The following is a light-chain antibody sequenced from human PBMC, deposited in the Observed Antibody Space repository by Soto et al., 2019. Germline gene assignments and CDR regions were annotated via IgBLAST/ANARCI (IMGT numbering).Light chain of an antibody. CDR1: SSNIGVGYD. CDR2: SDN. J-gene: IGLJ2*01. Sequence: QSVLTQPPSVSGAPGQKVTVSCTGSSSNIGVGYDVHWYQQLPGTAPKLLIYSDNQRYSGVPDRFSGSKSGTSASLTISGLRSEDEADYYCASWDDNLSGVVFGGGTKLTVL. V-gene: IGLV1-40*01. CDR3: ASWDDNLSGVV.